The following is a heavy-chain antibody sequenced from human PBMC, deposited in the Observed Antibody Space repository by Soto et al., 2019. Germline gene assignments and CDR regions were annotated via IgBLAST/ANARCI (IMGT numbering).Heavy chain of an antibody. CDR1: GLPLGGYA. Sequence: EVQLAESGGGLAQPGGSLSPPWGAPGLPLGGYAMDWVRQAPGKELEYVSGISSNGVGTYYANSVQGRFTISRDNSKNTVYLQMGSLRPEDMAVYYCARRARPDFYYMDVWGKGTTVTVS. J-gene: IGHJ6*03. D-gene: IGHD6-6*01. CDR3: ARRARPDFYYMDV. V-gene: IGHV3-64*01. CDR2: ISSNGVGT.